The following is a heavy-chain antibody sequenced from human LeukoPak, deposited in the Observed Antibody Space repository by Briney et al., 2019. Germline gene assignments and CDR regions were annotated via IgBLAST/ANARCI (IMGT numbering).Heavy chain of an antibody. CDR1: GGSISSYY. CDR3: ASQKNLGELPLTALSYFDY. Sequence: SETLSLTCTVSGGSISSYYWSWIRQPPGKGLEWIGYIYYSGSTNYNTSLKSRVTISVDKYKNKFSRKRSYIAAADPAVYYCASQKNLGELPLTALSYFDYWGQGTLVTVSS. D-gene: IGHD3-16*02. CDR2: IYYSGST. V-gene: IGHV4-59*01. J-gene: IGHJ4*02.